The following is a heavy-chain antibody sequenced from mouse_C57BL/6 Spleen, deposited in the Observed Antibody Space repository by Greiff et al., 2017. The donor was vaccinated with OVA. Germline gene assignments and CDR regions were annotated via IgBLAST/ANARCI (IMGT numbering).Heavy chain of an antibody. D-gene: IGHD1-1*01. V-gene: IGHV1-80*01. Sequence: QVQLKESGAELVKPGASVKISCKASGYAFSSYWMNWVKQRPGKGLEWIGQIYPGDGDTNYNGKFKGKATLTADKSSSTAYMQLSSLTSEDSAVYYCASSSSSPYYAMGYWGKGTSVTVST. CDR1: GYAFSSYW. J-gene: IGHJ4*01. CDR2: IYPGDGDT. CDR3: ASSSSSPYYAMGY.